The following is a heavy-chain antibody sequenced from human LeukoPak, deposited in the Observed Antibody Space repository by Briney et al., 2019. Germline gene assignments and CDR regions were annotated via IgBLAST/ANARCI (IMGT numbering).Heavy chain of an antibody. J-gene: IGHJ3*02. CDR2: ISSSSSTI. CDR3: ARDQGDYSSGRWGAFDI. Sequence: GGSLRLSCAASGFTFSSYSMNWVRQAPGKGLEWVSYISSSSSTIYYADSVKGRFTISRDNAKNSLYLQMNSLRAEDTAVYYCARDQGDYSSGRWGAFDIWGQGTMVTVSS. V-gene: IGHV3-48*01. D-gene: IGHD6-19*01. CDR1: GFTFSSYS.